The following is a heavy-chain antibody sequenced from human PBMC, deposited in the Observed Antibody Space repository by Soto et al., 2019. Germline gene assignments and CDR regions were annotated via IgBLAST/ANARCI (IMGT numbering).Heavy chain of an antibody. D-gene: IGHD6-19*01. V-gene: IGHV3-49*03. CDR2: IRSKAYGGTT. CDR3: TRDHEWLAHAGDY. CDR1: GFTFGDYA. Sequence: EVQLVESGGGLVQPGRSLRLSCTASGFTFGDYAMSWFRQAPGKGLEWVGFIRSKAYGGTTEYAASVKGRFTISRDDSNSIAYLQMNSLKTEDTAVYYCTRDHEWLAHAGDYWGQGTLVTVSS. J-gene: IGHJ4*02.